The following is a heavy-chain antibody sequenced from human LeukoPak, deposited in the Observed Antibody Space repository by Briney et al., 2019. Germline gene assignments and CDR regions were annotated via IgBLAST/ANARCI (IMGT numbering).Heavy chain of an antibody. CDR3: ARDRGYSTFDY. J-gene: IGHJ4*02. CDR1: AFTFSNYW. CDR2: MKEEGGEI. V-gene: IGHV3-7*01. D-gene: IGHD4-23*01. Sequence: GGSLRLSCAASAFTFSNYWMSWVRQAPGKGLEWVANMKEEGGEINYVDSVKGRFTISRDNAKNSLYLQMNSIRVDDTAVYYCARDRGYSTFDYWGQGTLVTVSS.